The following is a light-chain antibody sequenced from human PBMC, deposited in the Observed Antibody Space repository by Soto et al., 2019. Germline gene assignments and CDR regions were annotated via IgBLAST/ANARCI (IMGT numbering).Light chain of an antibody. CDR2: GNG. Sequence: QSGLTEPPSVCGAPGQRVTISCSGTSSSIGAGYEVHWYHQLPGTAPKLVVSGNGNRPSGVPDRLSASKSGTSASLAITGLQAEDEGHYYCQSYDKRLTAYVFGTGTKVTVL. CDR1: SSSIGAGYE. CDR3: QSYDKRLTAYV. J-gene: IGLJ1*01. V-gene: IGLV1-40*01.